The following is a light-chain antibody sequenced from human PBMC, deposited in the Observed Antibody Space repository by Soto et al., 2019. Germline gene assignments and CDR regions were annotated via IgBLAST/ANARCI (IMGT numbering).Light chain of an antibody. CDR1: QSSSNW. V-gene: IGKV1-5*03. CDR3: QQYNSYSMYT. CDR2: KAS. J-gene: IGKJ2*01. Sequence: DIQMTQSPSTLSASVGDRVTITCRASQSSSNWLAWYQQKPGKAPKLLIYKASTLESGVPSRFSGSGSGTEFTLTINSLQPDDFATYYCQQYNSYSMYTFGQGTKLEIK.